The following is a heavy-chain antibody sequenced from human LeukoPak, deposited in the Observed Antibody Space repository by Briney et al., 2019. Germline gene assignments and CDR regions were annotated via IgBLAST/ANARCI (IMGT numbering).Heavy chain of an antibody. CDR3: ARHRKFRFREASGGFDY. CDR2: INHRGST. Sequence: SETLSLTCAVYGGSFSGYHWNWIRQTPGRGLEWIGEINHRGSTHYNPSLESRVTISVDTSKNQFSLKLSSVTAADTGVYYCARHRKFRFREASGGFDYWGQGTLVTVSS. D-gene: IGHD5-24*01. CDR1: GGSFSGYH. V-gene: IGHV4-34*01. J-gene: IGHJ4*02.